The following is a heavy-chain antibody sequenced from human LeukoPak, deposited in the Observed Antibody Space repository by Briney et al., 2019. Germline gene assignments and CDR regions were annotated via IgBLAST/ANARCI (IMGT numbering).Heavy chain of an antibody. Sequence: GGSLRLSCAASGFTFSSYAMSWVRQAQGKGLEWVSAISGSGGSTYYADSVKGRFTISRDNAKNSLYLQMNSLRAEDTAVYYCARGGRGYDFWSGYFGSLWGQGTLVTVSS. CDR2: ISGSGGST. CDR1: GFTFSSYA. D-gene: IGHD3-3*01. V-gene: IGHV3-23*01. J-gene: IGHJ4*02. CDR3: ARGGRGYDFWSGYFGSL.